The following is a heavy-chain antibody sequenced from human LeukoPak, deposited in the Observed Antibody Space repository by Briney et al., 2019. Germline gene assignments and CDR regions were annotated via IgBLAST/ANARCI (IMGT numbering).Heavy chain of an antibody. D-gene: IGHD2-15*01. J-gene: IGHJ4*02. CDR2: IYYSGRT. V-gene: IGHV4-39*02. Sequence: SETLSLTCTVSGGSISSSTYYWGWIRQPPGKGLEWIGTIYYSGRTYYNPSLKSRVTISVDTSKKHFSLKLSSVTAADTAVYYCARDDSQLDYWGQGTLVTVSS. CDR1: GGSISSSTYY. CDR3: ARDDSQLDY.